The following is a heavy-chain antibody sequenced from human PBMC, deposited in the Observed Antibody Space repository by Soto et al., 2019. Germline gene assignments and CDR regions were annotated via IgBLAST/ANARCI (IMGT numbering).Heavy chain of an antibody. D-gene: IGHD5-12*01. CDR1: GHSFVTHW. CDR2: IYPGDSET. Sequence: PGESLKISCQGSGHSFVTHWIGWVRQMPGKDLEWMGIIYPGDSETRYSPAFQGQVTYSADKSITTAYLQWSSLKASDTAMYYCASTINGYFDYWGQGSLVTVSS. V-gene: IGHV5-51*01. CDR3: ASTINGYFDY. J-gene: IGHJ4*01.